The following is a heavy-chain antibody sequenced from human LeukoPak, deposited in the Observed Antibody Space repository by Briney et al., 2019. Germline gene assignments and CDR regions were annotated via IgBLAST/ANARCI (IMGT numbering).Heavy chain of an antibody. CDR3: ARETDTGSGFDY. CDR1: GFTFSDYY. CDR2: ISSSGSTI. J-gene: IGHJ4*02. V-gene: IGHV3-11*01. D-gene: IGHD3-10*01. Sequence: GGSLRLSRAASGFTFSDYYMSWIRQAPGKGLEGVSYISSSGSTIYYADAVKGRFAISRDNAKNSLYLQMNSLRAEDTAVYYCARETDTGSGFDYWGQGTLVTVSS.